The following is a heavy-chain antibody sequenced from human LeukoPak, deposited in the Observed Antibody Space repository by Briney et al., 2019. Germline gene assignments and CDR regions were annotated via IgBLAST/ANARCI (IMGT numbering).Heavy chain of an antibody. CDR2: IDPSGGST. D-gene: IGHD5-24*01. V-gene: IGHV1-46*01. J-gene: IGHJ4*02. CDR1: GYTFTRYY. CDR3: ARDFGEMPNY. Sequence: ASVKVSCKASGYTFTRYYMHWVREAPGQGLEWMGIIDPSGGSTSYAQNFQGGVTMTRDATTSTVYLELSSLRSEDTAVYYCARDFGEMPNYWGQGALVTVSS.